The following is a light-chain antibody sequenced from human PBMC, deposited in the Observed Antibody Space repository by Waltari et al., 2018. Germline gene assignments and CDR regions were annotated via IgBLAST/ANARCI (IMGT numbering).Light chain of an antibody. J-gene: IGKJ1*01. Sequence: IQMTQSPSTLSASVGDRVTITCRASQSFSTWLAWYQQKPGKAPKLLIYKASILQSGVPSRFSGSGSGTEFTLTISSLQPDDFATYYCQQYNSSPKFGQGTKVEIK. V-gene: IGKV1-5*03. CDR1: QSFSTW. CDR3: QQYNSSPK. CDR2: KAS.